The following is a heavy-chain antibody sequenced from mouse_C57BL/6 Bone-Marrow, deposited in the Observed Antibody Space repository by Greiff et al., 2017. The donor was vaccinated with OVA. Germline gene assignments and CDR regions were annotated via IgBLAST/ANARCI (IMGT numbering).Heavy chain of an antibody. CDR2: ISDGGSYT. Sequence: EVMLVESGGGLVKPGGSLKLSCAASGFTFSSYAMSWVRQTPEKRLEWVATISDGGSYTYYPDNVKGRFTIARDNAKNNLYLQMSHLKSEDTAMYYFARDRGGSSARFAYWGQGTLVTVTA. CDR3: ARDRGGSSARFAY. D-gene: IGHD1-1*01. J-gene: IGHJ3*01. CDR1: GFTFSSYA. V-gene: IGHV5-4*01.